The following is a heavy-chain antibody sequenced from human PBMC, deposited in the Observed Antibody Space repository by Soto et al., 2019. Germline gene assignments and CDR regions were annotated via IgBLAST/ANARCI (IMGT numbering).Heavy chain of an antibody. Sequence: QVQLQESGPGLVKPSQTLSLTCTVSGGSISSGGYYWSWIRQHPGKGLEWIGYIYYSGSTYYNPSLKSRVTISVDTSKNQFSLKLSSVTAADTAVYYCARDWVGPGSGSYYKTHYFDYWGQGTLVTVSS. CDR1: GGSISSGGYY. J-gene: IGHJ4*02. V-gene: IGHV4-31*03. CDR2: IYYSGST. D-gene: IGHD3-10*01. CDR3: ARDWVGPGSGSYYKTHYFDY.